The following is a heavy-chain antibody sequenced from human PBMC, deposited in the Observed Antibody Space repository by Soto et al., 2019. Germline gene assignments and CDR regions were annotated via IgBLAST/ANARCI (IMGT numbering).Heavy chain of an antibody. CDR1: GYTFTSYG. Sequence: ASVKVSCKASGYTFTSYGISWVRQAPGQGLEWMGWISAYNGNTNYAQKLQGRVTMTTDTSTSTAYMELRSLRSDDTAVYYCASTAEPGYSSGWYGYYYYGMDGCGQGTTITVCS. J-gene: IGHJ6*02. CDR3: ASTAEPGYSSGWYGYYYYGMDG. D-gene: IGHD6-19*01. CDR2: ISAYNGNT. V-gene: IGHV1-18*01.